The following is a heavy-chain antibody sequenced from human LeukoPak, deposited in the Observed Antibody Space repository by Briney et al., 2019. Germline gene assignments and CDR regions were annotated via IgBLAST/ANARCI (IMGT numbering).Heavy chain of an antibody. CDR2: ISGSGGST. V-gene: IGHV3-23*01. CDR3: AKDHSGYTYGTFDY. Sequence: PGGSLRLSCAASGFPFSSYAMSWVRPAPGKGLEWVSTISGSGGSTYYADSVKGRFTISRDNSKNTLYLQMNSLRAEDTAVYYCAKDHSGYTYGTFDYWGQGTLVTVSS. D-gene: IGHD5-18*01. J-gene: IGHJ4*02. CDR1: GFPFSSYA.